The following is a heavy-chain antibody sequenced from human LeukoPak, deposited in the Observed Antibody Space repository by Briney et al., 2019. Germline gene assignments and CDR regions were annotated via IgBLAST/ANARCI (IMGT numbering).Heavy chain of an antibody. CDR2: ISVYNGNT. CDR3: ARNGLAYCGGDWCGFDC. D-gene: IGHD2-21*02. J-gene: IGHJ3*01. Sequence: ASVKVSCTASGYSFTCYDIIWMRQPPGQGHELKGLISVYNGNTNYEQKFQVRRTMTTDTSTSTAYIELRRLTSDQTAVYYCARNGLAYCGGDWCGFDCWGQATMVSVSS. CDR1: GYSFTCYD. V-gene: IGHV1-18*01.